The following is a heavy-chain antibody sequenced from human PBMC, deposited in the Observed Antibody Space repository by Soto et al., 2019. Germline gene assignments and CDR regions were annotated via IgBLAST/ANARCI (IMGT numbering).Heavy chain of an antibody. V-gene: IGHV1-18*04. D-gene: IGHD2-21*01. CDR3: ATDPYCGSAPGCSALDV. CDR1: GYPFTSSG. J-gene: IGHJ6*02. Sequence: QVHLVQSGGEVKKPGASVKVSCKASGYPFTSSGFSWVRQAPGQGLEWMGWISAYNGTTNYARKFKGRVTMTTDTSTSTAYMELGSLTFDDTAVYYCATDPYCGSAPGCSALDVWGQGTTVTVSS. CDR2: ISAYNGTT.